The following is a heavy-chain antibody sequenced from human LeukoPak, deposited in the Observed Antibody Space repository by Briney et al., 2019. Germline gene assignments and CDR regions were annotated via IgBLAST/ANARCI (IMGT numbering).Heavy chain of an antibody. J-gene: IGHJ6*03. CDR3: ARDPACSGGSCYWGYYYYYMDV. V-gene: IGHV3-21*01. CDR2: ISSNSSYI. CDR1: GFTFSSYS. D-gene: IGHD2-15*01. Sequence: GGSLRLSCAASGFTFSSYSMNWVRQAPGKGLEWVSSISSNSSYIYYADSVKGRFTISRDNAKNSLYLQMNSLRAEDTAVYYCARDPACSGGSCYWGYYYYYMDVWGKGTTVTVSS.